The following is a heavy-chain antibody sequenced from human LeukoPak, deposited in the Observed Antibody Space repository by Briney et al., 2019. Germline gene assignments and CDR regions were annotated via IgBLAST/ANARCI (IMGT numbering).Heavy chain of an antibody. D-gene: IGHD3-10*01. J-gene: IGHJ4*02. CDR3: TRRNPYYGSGSPTLEFDY. Sequence: GGSLKLSCAASGFTFSGSAMHWVRQASGKGLEWVGRIRSKANSYATAYAASVKGRFTISRDDSKNTAYLQMNSLKTEDTAVYYCTRRNPYYGSGSPTLEFDYWGQGTLVTVSS. V-gene: IGHV3-73*01. CDR1: GFTFSGSA. CDR2: IRSKANSYAT.